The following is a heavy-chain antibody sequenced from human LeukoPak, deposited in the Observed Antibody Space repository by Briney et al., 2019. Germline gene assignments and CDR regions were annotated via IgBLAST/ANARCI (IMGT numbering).Heavy chain of an antibody. J-gene: IGHJ6*02. D-gene: IGHD4-17*01. CDR2: IMWDRSRI. Sequence: GGSLRLSCAASGFTFDEHAMHWVRQVPGKGLEWVSGIMWDRSRIGYADSVKGRFTISTDNAKTSLYLQMNSLRAEDTALYYCTKDVSPGGADVWGQGTTVTVSS. CDR1: GFTFDEHA. V-gene: IGHV3-9*01. CDR3: TKDVSPGGADV.